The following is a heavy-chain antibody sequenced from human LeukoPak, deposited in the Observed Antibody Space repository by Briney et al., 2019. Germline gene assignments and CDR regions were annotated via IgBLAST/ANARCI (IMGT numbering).Heavy chain of an antibody. J-gene: IGHJ3*02. V-gene: IGHV3-11*01. Sequence: PGGSLRLSCAASGFTFSDYYMSWIRQAPGKGLEWVSYSSSSGSTIYYADSVKGRFTIFRDNAKNSLYLQMNSLGAEDTAVYYCARAQGAMTTGRAFDIWGQGTMVTVSS. CDR1: GFTFSDYY. CDR3: ARAQGAMTTGRAFDI. D-gene: IGHD4-17*01. CDR2: SSSSGSTI.